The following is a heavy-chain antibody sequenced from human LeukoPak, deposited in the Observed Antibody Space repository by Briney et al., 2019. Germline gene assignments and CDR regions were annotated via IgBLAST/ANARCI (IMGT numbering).Heavy chain of an antibody. V-gene: IGHV4-39*01. CDR2: VFYSGST. CDR3: ARQRRCNAGTCYVYYYALDV. D-gene: IGHD2-15*01. CDR1: GGSINTGDYY. J-gene: IGHJ6*02. Sequence: KASETLSLTCTVSGGSINTGDYYWGWIRQPPGKGLEWFGNVFYSGSTYYNPSLSSRVTISVDTSSDQFSLRLTSVTAADAAVYYCARQRRCNAGTCYVYYYALDVWGQGTTVTVSS.